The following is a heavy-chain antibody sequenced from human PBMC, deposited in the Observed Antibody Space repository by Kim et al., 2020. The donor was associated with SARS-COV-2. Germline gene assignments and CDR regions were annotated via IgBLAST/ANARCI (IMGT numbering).Heavy chain of an antibody. CDR2: INGDDRDT. J-gene: IGHJ4*02. CDR1: GFTFKNYW. V-gene: IGHV3-74*03. D-gene: IGHD1-26*01. CDR3: VRGYSGSYRFDY. Sequence: GGSLRLSCVVSGFTFKNYWMHWVRQDPGKGLVWVARINGDDRDTTYADSVKGRFTISRDNAKNALYLQMNNLRAEDTAVYFCVRGYSGSYRFDYWGQGTLVTVSS.